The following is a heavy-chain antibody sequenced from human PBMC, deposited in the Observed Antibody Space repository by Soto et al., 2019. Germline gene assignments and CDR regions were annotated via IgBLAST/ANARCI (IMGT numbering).Heavy chain of an antibody. CDR1: GFTFSSYI. Sequence: EVQLVQSGGGLVKPGGSLTLSCAASGFTFSSYIMSWVRQAPGKGLEWVSSINTNGGSRYYADSVRGRFTISRDNAKNSLYLQLNSLRADDTAVYYCARSSTSGDVWGQGTTVIVSS. V-gene: IGHV3-21*01. D-gene: IGHD2-2*01. CDR2: INTNGGSR. CDR3: ARSSTSGDV. J-gene: IGHJ6*02.